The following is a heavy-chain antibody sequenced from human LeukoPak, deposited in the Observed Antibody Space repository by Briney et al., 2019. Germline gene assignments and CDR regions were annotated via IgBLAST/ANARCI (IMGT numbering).Heavy chain of an antibody. CDR2: IYYIGST. J-gene: IGHJ4*02. D-gene: IGHD3-16*01. Sequence: SETESLTCTVSGGSISSYYWSWVRQPPGKGLEWIGYIYYIGSTNYNPSLKSRVTMSVDTSKNQFSLKLNSVTAADTAVYYCARLKIGAYFDYWGQGTLVTVSS. CDR3: ARLKIGAYFDY. V-gene: IGHV4-59*01. CDR1: GGSISSYY.